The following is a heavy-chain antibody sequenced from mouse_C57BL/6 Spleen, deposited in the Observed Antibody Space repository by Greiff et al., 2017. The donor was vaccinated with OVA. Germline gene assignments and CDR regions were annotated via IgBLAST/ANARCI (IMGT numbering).Heavy chain of an antibody. Sequence: QLKESGPELVKPGASVQLSCKASGYTFTSYDINWVKQRPGQGLEWIGWIYPRDGSTKYNEKFKGKATLTVDTSSSTAYMELHSLTSEDSAVYFCARRDYGSLDYWGQGTTLTVSS. CDR2: IYPRDGST. CDR3: ARRDYGSLDY. D-gene: IGHD1-1*01. J-gene: IGHJ2*01. CDR1: GYTFTSYD. V-gene: IGHV1-85*01.